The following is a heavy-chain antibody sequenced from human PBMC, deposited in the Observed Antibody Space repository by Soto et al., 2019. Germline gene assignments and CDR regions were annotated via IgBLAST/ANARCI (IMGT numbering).Heavy chain of an antibody. J-gene: IGHJ6*02. V-gene: IGHV1-18*04. Sequence: QVQLVQSGAEVKKPGASVRVSCEASGYTFTSYGISWVRQAPGQGLEWMGWISVYSGSTNYAQKFQGRVTMTTARSTRAFYMELRSLRSDDTAVYYCARDSWGLAVPDYHYYAMDVWGQGTTVTVS. CDR1: GYTFTSYG. CDR3: ARDSWGLAVPDYHYYAMDV. D-gene: IGHD6-19*01. CDR2: ISVYSGST.